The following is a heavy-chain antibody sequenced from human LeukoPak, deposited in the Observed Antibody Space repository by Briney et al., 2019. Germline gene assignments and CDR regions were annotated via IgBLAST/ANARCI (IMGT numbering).Heavy chain of an antibody. V-gene: IGHV3-48*03. CDR1: GSTFSSYE. CDR2: ISSTGGTI. D-gene: IGHD2-2*01. J-gene: IGHJ1*01. CDR3: AKDPNPSLYCSSTTCLEPFFQH. Sequence: PGGSLRLSCAASGSTFSSYEMNWVRQAPGKGLEWVSYISSTGGTIYYADSVKGRFTISRDNSKDTLYLQMNSLRAEDTALYYCAKDPNPSLYCSSTTCLEPFFQHWGQGTLVTVSS.